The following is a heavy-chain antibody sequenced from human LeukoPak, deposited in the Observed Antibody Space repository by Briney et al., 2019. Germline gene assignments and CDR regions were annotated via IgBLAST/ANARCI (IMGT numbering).Heavy chain of an antibody. J-gene: IGHJ4*02. V-gene: IGHV3-53*01. CDR3: AREMATIRYFDY. CDR2: IYSGGST. CDR1: GFTVSSNY. D-gene: IGHD5-24*01. Sequence: GGSLRLSCAASGFTVSSNYMSWVRQAPGKGLEWVSVIYSGGSTYYADSVKGRFTISRDNSKNTLYLRMNSLRAEDTAVYYCAREMATIRYFDYWGQGTLVTVSS.